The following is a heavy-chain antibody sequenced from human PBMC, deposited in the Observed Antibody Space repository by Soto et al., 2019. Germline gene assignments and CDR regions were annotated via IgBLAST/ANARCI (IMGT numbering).Heavy chain of an antibody. CDR2: INSDGSST. V-gene: IGHV3-74*01. CDR3: ARGLSSPYGMDV. J-gene: IGHJ6*02. CDR1: GFTFSSYG. D-gene: IGHD6-13*01. Sequence: VGSLSLSCAASGFTFSSYGMHWVRQAPGKGLVWVSRINSDGSSTSYADSVKGRFTISRDNAKNTLYLQMNSLRAEDTAVYYCARGLSSPYGMDVWGQGTTVTVSS.